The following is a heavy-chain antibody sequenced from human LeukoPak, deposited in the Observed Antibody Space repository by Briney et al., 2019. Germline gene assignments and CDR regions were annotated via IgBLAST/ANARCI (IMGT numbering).Heavy chain of an antibody. Sequence: GRSLRLSCAASGFTFSSYGMHWVRQAPGKGLEWVAVIWYDGTKTYHADSVKGRFTISRDNSKNTLYLQMNSLRAEDTAVYYCAREGSGSYGQTNSIDYWGQGTLVTVSS. CDR1: GFTFSSYG. J-gene: IGHJ4*02. V-gene: IGHV3-33*01. CDR3: AREGSGSYGQTNSIDY. D-gene: IGHD3-10*01. CDR2: IWYDGTKT.